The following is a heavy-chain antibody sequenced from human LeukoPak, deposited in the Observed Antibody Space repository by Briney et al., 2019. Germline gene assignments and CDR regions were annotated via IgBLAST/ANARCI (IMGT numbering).Heavy chain of an antibody. Sequence: ASVTVSCKASGYTFRNYYMHWLRLAPGQGLEWMGFIDPSNGDTTYTQKFQGRVTMTSHTSTSTVYMELSRLGSEDTAMYYCARDAYLTTVTPNWFDPWGQGTLVIVSS. D-gene: IGHD4-17*01. J-gene: IGHJ5*02. CDR1: GYTFRNYY. CDR2: IDPSNGDT. CDR3: ARDAYLTTVTPNWFDP. V-gene: IGHV1-46*01.